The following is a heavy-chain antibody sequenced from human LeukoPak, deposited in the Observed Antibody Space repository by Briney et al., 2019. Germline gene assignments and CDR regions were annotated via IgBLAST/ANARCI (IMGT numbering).Heavy chain of an antibody. V-gene: IGHV3-15*01. J-gene: IGHJ4*02. D-gene: IGHD2-2*01. CDR3: TTGPERCSSTSCYAVGVDY. CDR1: GFTFSNAW. Sequence: GGSLRLSCAASGFTFSNAWMSWVRQAPGKGLEWVGRIKSKTDGGTTDYAAPAKGRFTISRDDSKNTLYLQMNSLKTEDTAVYYCTTGPERCSSTSCYAVGVDYWGQGTLVTVSS. CDR2: IKSKTDGGTT.